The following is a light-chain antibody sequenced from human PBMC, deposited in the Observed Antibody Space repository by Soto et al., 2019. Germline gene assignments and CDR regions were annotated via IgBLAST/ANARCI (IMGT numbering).Light chain of an antibody. CDR2: AAS. Sequence: IQMTQSPSSLSASVGDRLSITCRASQVITNDLGWYQQKPGKAPKRLIYAASTLQSGVPSRFSGSGSGTEFTLTISSLQPEDVATYYCLQLNTYPWTFGQGPKVDIK. CDR3: LQLNTYPWT. V-gene: IGKV1-17*01. CDR1: QVITND. J-gene: IGKJ1*01.